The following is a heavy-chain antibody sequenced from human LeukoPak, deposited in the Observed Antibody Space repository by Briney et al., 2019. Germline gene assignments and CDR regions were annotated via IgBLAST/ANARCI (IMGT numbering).Heavy chain of an antibody. CDR1: GGSISSYY. J-gene: IGHJ6*03. CDR3: ARETSQKGAHYMDV. Sequence: SETLSLTCTVSGGSISSYYWSWIRQPPGKGLEWIGYIYYTGSTNYNPSLKSRVTISVDTSKNQFSLKLSSVTAADTAVYYCARETSQKGAHYMDVWGKGTTVTISS. D-gene: IGHD3-16*01. V-gene: IGHV4-59*01. CDR2: IYYTGST.